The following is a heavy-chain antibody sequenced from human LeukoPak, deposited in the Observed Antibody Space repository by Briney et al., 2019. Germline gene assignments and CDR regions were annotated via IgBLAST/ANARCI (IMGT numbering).Heavy chain of an antibody. CDR1: GFTFSSYG. D-gene: IGHD2-2*01. J-gene: IGHJ4*02. V-gene: IGHV3-33*01. CDR2: IWYDGNNK. Sequence: GGSLRLSCAASGFTFSSYGMHWVRQAPGKGLEWVAVIWYDGNNKYYADSVKGRFTISRDNSKNTLYLQMNSLRVEDTAVYYCARGSSSVTLPGDWGQGTLVTVSS. CDR3: ARGSSSVTLPGD.